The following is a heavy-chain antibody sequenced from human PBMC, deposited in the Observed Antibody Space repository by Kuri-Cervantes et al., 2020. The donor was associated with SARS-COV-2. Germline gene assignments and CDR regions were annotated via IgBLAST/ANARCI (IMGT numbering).Heavy chain of an antibody. D-gene: IGHD2-15*01. V-gene: IGHV3-64*04. CDR1: GFTFSSYA. CDR3: AKDRGYCSGGSCLYFDY. CDR2: ISSNGGST. J-gene: IGHJ4*02. Sequence: GGSLRLSCSASGFTFSSYAMHWVRQAPGKGLEYVSAISSNGGSTYYADSVKGRFTISRDNSKNTLYLQMNSLRAEDTAVYYCAKDRGYCSGGSCLYFDYWGQGTLVTVSS.